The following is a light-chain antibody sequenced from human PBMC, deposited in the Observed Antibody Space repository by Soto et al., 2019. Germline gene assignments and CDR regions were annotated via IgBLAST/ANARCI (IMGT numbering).Light chain of an antibody. CDR2: GAS. CDR1: QSVSSN. Sequence: EIVMTQSPATLSVSPGERATLSCRASQSVSSNLAWYQQKPGQAPRLLIYGASTRATGIPARFSGSGSGTEFTLTISSLQSEDFAVYYCQQYNNCPQTFGQGTKVEIQ. J-gene: IGKJ1*01. CDR3: QQYNNCPQT. V-gene: IGKV3-15*01.